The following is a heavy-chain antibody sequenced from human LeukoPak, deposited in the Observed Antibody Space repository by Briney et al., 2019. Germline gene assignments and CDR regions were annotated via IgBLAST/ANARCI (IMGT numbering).Heavy chain of an antibody. Sequence: ASVTVSFKASGYTFTSYGISWVRPAPGQGLAWMGWISAYNGNTNYAQKLQGRVTMTTDTSTSTAYMELRSLRSDDTAVYYCARDIRAGSLRGADYWGQGTLVTVSS. CDR2: ISAYNGNT. CDR1: GYTFTSYG. D-gene: IGHD1-26*01. CDR3: ARDIRAGSLRGADY. V-gene: IGHV1-18*01. J-gene: IGHJ4*02.